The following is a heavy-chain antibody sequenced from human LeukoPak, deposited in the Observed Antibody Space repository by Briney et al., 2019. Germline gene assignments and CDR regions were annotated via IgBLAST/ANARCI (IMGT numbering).Heavy chain of an antibody. Sequence: GGSLRLSCAASGFTFTSYAMSWVRQAPGKGLEWVSAISGRGANTYYADSVKGRFAISRDNSKNTLYLQMNSLRAEDTAVYYCAKDPGDYDFYYMDVWGKGTTVTVS. J-gene: IGHJ6*03. D-gene: IGHD3-3*01. CDR2: ISGRGANT. CDR3: AKDPGDYDFYYMDV. V-gene: IGHV3-23*01. CDR1: GFTFTSYA.